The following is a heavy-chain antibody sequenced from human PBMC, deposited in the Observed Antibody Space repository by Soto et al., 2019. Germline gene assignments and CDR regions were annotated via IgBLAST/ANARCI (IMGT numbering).Heavy chain of an antibody. D-gene: IGHD2-15*01. CDR2: ISGSGSTI. CDR3: ARDQGSYGMDV. Sequence: PRGSLRLSCAASGFTFSSYAMSWVRQAPGKGLDWVSYISGSGSTIYYADSVKGRFTISRDNAKNSLYLQMNSLRAEDTAVYYCARDQGSYGMDVWGQGTTVTVSS. J-gene: IGHJ6*02. CDR1: GFTFSSYA. V-gene: IGHV3-48*03.